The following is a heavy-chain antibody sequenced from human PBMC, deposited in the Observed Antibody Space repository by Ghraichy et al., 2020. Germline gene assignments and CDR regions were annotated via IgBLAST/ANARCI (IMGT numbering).Heavy chain of an antibody. CDR1: GFTFYSYW. Sequence: GGSLRLSCEASGFTFYSYWMYWVRQAPGKGLEWVANINGDGTKIHYLASVRGRFTISRDNAQNSLYLQMTNLRLDDTALYFCAGGNSLDYWGQGTLVAVSS. J-gene: IGHJ4*02. CDR2: INGDGTKI. D-gene: IGHD4-23*01. V-gene: IGHV3-7*01. CDR3: AGGNSLDY.